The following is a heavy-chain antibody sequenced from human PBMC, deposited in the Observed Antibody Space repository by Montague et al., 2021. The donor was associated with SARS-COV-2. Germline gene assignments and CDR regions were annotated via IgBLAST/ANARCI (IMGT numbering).Heavy chain of an antibody. D-gene: IGHD2-15*01. V-gene: IGHV4-59*01. CDR1: LDSTVYYY. Sequence: SETLSLTCAVSLDSTVYYYSGWIRQSPRLNLQCVGYIFSTVSTKFNPSLKSRVSMSLDTSKNHFSLRLSAVTAADTARYYCARAQNICFIANCVNYFDLWGLGALVTVSS. CDR3: ARAQNICFIANCVNYFDL. J-gene: IGHJ4*02. CDR2: IFSTVST.